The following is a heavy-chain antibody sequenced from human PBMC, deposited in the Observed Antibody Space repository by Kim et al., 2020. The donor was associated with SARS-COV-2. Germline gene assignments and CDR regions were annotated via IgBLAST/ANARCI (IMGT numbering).Heavy chain of an antibody. CDR3: AREPPLTFTIFGVVTHTRHYGMDV. CDR2: ISSSSSTI. V-gene: IGHV3-48*02. CDR1: GFTFSSYS. D-gene: IGHD3-3*01. Sequence: GGSLRLSCAASGFTFSSYSMNWVRQAPGKGLEWVSYISSSSSTIYYADSVKGRFTISRDNAKNSLYLQMNSLRDEDTAVYYCAREPPLTFTIFGVVTHTRHYGMDVWGQGTTVTVSS. J-gene: IGHJ6*02.